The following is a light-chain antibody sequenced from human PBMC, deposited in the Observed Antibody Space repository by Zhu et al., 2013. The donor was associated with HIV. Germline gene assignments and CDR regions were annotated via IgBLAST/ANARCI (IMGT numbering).Light chain of an antibody. CDR3: QQYGSYPWA. CDR2: EAS. J-gene: IGKJ1*01. Sequence: DIQMTQSPSTLSASVGDRVTITCRASQSIDRWLVWYQQKPGRAPHLLIYEASILQSGVPSRFSGSGAGTEFTLTINSLQPDDFATYYCQQYGSYPWAFGQGTKVEIK. CDR1: QSIDRW. V-gene: IGKV1-5*03.